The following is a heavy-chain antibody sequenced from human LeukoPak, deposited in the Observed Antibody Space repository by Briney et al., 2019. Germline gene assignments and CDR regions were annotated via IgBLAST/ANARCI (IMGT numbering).Heavy chain of an antibody. CDR3: ARDLAADKRALDV. CDR2: IATGSRFT. Sequence: GGSLRLSCVASGFSLSDHHMTWIRQAPGKGLEWLSFIATGSRFTEWADSVRGRFTVSRDDATNSLYLQLNNLRADDTAVYYCARDLAADKRALDVWGQGTAVIVAS. CDR1: GFSLSDHH. V-gene: IGHV3-11*05. D-gene: IGHD6-25*01. J-gene: IGHJ6*02.